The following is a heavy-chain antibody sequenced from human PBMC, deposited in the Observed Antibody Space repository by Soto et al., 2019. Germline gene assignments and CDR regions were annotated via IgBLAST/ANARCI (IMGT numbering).Heavy chain of an antibody. D-gene: IGHD3-16*02. V-gene: IGHV1-69*01. CDR2: FIPIFDTP. CDR1: GGTFNMYA. Sequence: QVQLVQSGAEVRKPGSAVRVSCKASGGTFNMYAMNWVRQAPGQGLEWLAGFIPIFDTPRYSQQFQGRVTISVVESTNTASMELSSLRSEDTAIYYCARSIGSGGVIGGFDYWGQGTLVTVAS. CDR3: ARSIGSGGVIGGFDY. J-gene: IGHJ4*02.